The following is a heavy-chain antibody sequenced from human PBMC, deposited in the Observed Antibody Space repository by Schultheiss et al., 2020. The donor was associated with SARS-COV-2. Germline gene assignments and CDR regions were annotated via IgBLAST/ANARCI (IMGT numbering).Heavy chain of an antibody. CDR1: GGSITSSNW. D-gene: IGHD1-7*01. V-gene: IGHV4-4*02. CDR2: TFHSGST. Sequence: SETLSLTCTVSGGSITSSNWWSWVRQSLGKGLEWIGETFHSGSTNYNPSLKSRVTISVDRSKNQFSLKLTSVTAADTAVYFCAKGGSWLELDQWGQGTLVTVSS. J-gene: IGHJ4*02. CDR3: AKGGSWLELDQ.